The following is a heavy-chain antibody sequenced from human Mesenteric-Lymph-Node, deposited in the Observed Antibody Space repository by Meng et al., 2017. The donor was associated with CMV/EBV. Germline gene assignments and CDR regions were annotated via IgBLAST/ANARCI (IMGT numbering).Heavy chain of an antibody. D-gene: IGHD3-10*01. Sequence: GESLKISCAASGFRFSAHTMIWVRQAPGKGLEWVSSISIGGSPFYADSVEGRFTISRDNSKYTLYLQMSSLRAEDTGVYYCVRVAYGSGNSYIPFEHWGQGTLVTVSS. V-gene: IGHV3-23*01. J-gene: IGHJ4*02. CDR2: ISIGGSP. CDR1: GFRFSAHT. CDR3: VRVAYGSGNSYIPFEH.